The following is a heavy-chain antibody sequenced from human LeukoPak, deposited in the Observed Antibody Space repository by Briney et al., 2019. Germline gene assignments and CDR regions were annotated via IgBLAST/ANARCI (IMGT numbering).Heavy chain of an antibody. V-gene: IGHV4-59*12. CDR3: ARATMVRGVDFDY. D-gene: IGHD3-10*01. J-gene: IGHJ4*02. CDR1: GGSISSYY. CDR2: IYYSGST. Sequence: SETLSLTCTVSGGSISSYYWSWIRQPPGKGLEWIGYIYYSGSTSYNPSLKSRVTILVDPSKNQLSLKLSSVTAADTAVYYCARATMVRGVDFDYWGQGTLVTVSS.